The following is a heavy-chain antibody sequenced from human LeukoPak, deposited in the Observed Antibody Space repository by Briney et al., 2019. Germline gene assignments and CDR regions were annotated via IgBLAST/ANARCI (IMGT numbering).Heavy chain of an antibody. V-gene: IGHV3-23*01. CDR1: GFTFSSYA. CDR3: ANRGVEMATIGDYFDY. Sequence: PGGSLRLSCAASGFTFSSYAMSWVRQAPGKGLEWVSAISGSGGSTYYADSVKGRFTISRDNSKNTLYLQMNSLRAEDTAVYYCANRGVEMATIGDYFDYWGQGTLVTVSS. D-gene: IGHD5-24*01. J-gene: IGHJ4*02. CDR2: ISGSGGST.